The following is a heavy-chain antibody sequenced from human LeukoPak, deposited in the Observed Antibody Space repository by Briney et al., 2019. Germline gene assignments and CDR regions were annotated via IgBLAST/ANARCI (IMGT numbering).Heavy chain of an antibody. CDR2: FSRRGSTI. V-gene: IGHV3-11*01. CDR3: ERDQGASKADIVVVPAAYYYYYGMDV. CDR1: GFTSSAYY. J-gene: IGHJ6*02. D-gene: IGHD2-2*01. Sequence: PGGSPRPSCAPSGFTSSAYYISWIAQAPGKGLEWVSYFSRRGSTIYYPQSVKGQFTISRNNAKNSLYLQMTSLRAEDTAVYYCERDQGASKADIVVVPAAYYYYYGMDVWGQGTTVTVSS.